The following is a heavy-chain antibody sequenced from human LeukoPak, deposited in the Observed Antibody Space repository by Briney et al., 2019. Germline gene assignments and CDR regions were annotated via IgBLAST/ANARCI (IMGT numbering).Heavy chain of an antibody. V-gene: IGHV1-46*01. D-gene: IGHD3-22*01. CDR2: INPSGGST. J-gene: IGHJ4*02. Sequence: ASVKVSCKASGYTFTSYYMHWVRQAPGQGLEWMGIINPSGGSTSYAQKFQGRVTMTRDTSTSTVYMELSSLRSEDTAVYYCARDLFPSYYYDSIGLFGRYFDYWGQGTLVTVSS. CDR3: ARDLFPSYYYDSIGLFGRYFDY. CDR1: GYTFTSYY.